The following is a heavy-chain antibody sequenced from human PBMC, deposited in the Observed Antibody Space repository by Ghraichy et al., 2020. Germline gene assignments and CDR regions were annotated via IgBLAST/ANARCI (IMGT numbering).Heavy chain of an antibody. V-gene: IGHV3-21*01. Sequence: ETLSLTCAASGFTFSSYSMNWVRQAPGKGLEWVSSISSSSSYIYYADSVKGRFTISRDNAKNSLYLQMNSLRAEDTAVYYCARDLSLDTAMVTGNWYFDLWGRGTLVTVSS. CDR1: GFTFSSYS. D-gene: IGHD5-18*01. J-gene: IGHJ2*01. CDR3: ARDLSLDTAMVTGNWYFDL. CDR2: ISSSSSYI.